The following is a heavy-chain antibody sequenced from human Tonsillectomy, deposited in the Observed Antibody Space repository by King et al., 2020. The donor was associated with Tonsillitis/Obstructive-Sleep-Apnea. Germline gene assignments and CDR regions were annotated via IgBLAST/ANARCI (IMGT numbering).Heavy chain of an antibody. CDR1: GYTFTGYY. J-gene: IGHJ6*03. Sequence: VQLVESGAEVKKPGASVKVSCKASGYTFTGYYMHWVRQAPGQGLEWVGWNNPNSGGTNYAQKFQGWVTMTRDTSIRTAYVELGRLRSDDTAVYYCARGSDYVWGSYRPYYYYMDVWGKGTTVTVSS. D-gene: IGHD3-16*02. V-gene: IGHV1-2*04. CDR2: NNPNSGGT. CDR3: ARGSDYVWGSYRPYYYYMDV.